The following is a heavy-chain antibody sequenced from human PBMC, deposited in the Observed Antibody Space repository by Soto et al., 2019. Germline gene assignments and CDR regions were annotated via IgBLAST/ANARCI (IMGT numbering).Heavy chain of an antibody. D-gene: IGHD3-3*01. CDR1: GGSFSGYY. CDR3: ARGPLYYDFWSGPRGNGMDV. J-gene: IGHJ6*02. Sequence: TSETLSLTCAVYGGSFSGYYWSWIRQPPGKGLEWIGEINHSGSTNYNPSLKSRVTISVDTSKNQFSLKPSSVTAADTAVYYCARGPLYYDFWSGPRGNGMDVWGQGTTVTVSS. V-gene: IGHV4-34*01. CDR2: INHSGST.